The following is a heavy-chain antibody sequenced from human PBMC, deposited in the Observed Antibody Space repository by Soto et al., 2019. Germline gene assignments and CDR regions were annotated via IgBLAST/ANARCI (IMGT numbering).Heavy chain of an antibody. CDR3: AGLYYVFWSGYYSGFDY. V-gene: IGHV3-74*01. D-gene: IGHD3-3*01. CDR2: INSDGSST. CDR1: GFTFSSYW. Sequence: EVQLVESGGGLVQPGGSLRLSCAASGFTFSSYWMHWVRQAPGKGLVWVSRINSDGSSTSYADSVKGRFTISRDNAKKTFYLQLTGLRAEDKAVYYCAGLYYVFWSGYYSGFDYWGQGPLVTVSS. J-gene: IGHJ4*02.